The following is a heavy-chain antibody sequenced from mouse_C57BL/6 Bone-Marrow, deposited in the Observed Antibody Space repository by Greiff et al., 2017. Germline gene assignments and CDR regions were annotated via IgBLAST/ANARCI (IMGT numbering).Heavy chain of an antibody. Sequence: EVQRVESGGDLVKPGGSLKLSCAASGFTFSSYGMSWVRQTPDKRLEWVATISSGGSYTYYPDSVKGRFTISRDNAKNTLYLQMSSLKSEDTAMXYCARRDYGSPAWFAYWGQGTLVTVSA. CDR3: ARRDYGSPAWFAY. CDR1: GFTFSSYG. V-gene: IGHV5-6*01. J-gene: IGHJ3*01. CDR2: ISSGGSYT. D-gene: IGHD1-1*01.